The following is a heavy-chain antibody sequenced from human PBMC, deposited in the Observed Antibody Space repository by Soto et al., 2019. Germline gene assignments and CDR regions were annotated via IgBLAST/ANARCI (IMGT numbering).Heavy chain of an antibody. V-gene: IGHV3-53*01. CDR1: GFTVSSNY. D-gene: IGHD3-10*01. CDR3: ARGRLLLGFGDV. J-gene: IGHJ6*02. Sequence: VGSLRLSCAASGFTVSSNYMSWVRQAPGKGLEWVSVIYSGGSTYYADSVKGRFTISRDNSKNTLYLQMNSLRAEDTAVYYCARGRLLLGFGDVWGQGTTVTVSS. CDR2: IYSGGST.